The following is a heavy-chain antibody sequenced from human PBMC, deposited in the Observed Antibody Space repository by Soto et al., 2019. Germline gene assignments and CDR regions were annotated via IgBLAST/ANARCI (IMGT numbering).Heavy chain of an antibody. CDR3: ARHCLSPLWFGEKGQDWFDP. J-gene: IGHJ5*02. Sequence: QLQLQESGPGLVKPSETLSLTCTVSGGSISSSSYYWGWIRQPPGKGLEWIGSIYYSGSTYYNPSLKSRVTISVDTSKNQFSLKLCSVTAADTAVYYCARHCLSPLWFGEKGQDWFDPWGQGTLVTVSS. V-gene: IGHV4-39*01. CDR1: GGSISSSSYY. CDR2: IYYSGST. D-gene: IGHD3-10*01.